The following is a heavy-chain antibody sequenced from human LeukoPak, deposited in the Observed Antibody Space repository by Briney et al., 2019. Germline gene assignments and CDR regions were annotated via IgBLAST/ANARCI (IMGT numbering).Heavy chain of an antibody. CDR2: IESKTDGGTT. Sequence: GGSLRLSCAASGFTFSNAWMSWVRQAPGKGLEWVGRIESKTDGGTTDYAAPVKGRFTISRDDSKNTLYLQMNSLKTEDTAVYYCTTDVVDRDYWGQGTLVTVSS. CDR1: GFTFSNAW. V-gene: IGHV3-15*04. D-gene: IGHD2-15*01. CDR3: TTDVVDRDY. J-gene: IGHJ4*02.